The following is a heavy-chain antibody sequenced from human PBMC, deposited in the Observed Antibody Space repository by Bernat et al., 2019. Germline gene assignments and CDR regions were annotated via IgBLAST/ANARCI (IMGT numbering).Heavy chain of an antibody. V-gene: IGHV3-15*01. CDR1: GFTFSNAW. D-gene: IGHD3-22*01. J-gene: IGHJ4*02. CDR2: IKSKTDGGTT. CDR3: TTIDLNCYDSSGYLYYFDY. Sequence: EVQLVESGGGLVKPGGSLRLSCAASGFTFSNAWMSWVRQAPGKGLEWVGRIKSKTDGGTTDYAAPVKGRFTISRDDSKNTLYLQMNSLKTEDTAVYYCTTIDLNCYDSSGYLYYFDYWGQGTLVTVSS.